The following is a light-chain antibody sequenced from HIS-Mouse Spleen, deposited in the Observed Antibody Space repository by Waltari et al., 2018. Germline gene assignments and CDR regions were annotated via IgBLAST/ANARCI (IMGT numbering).Light chain of an antibody. Sequence: QSALTQPASVSGSPGQSITISCTGTSSDVGGYNYVSWYQPHPGKAPKLMIYAVSNRPSGGSNRFSGSKSGNTASLTISGLQAEDEADYYCSSYTSSSWVFGGGTKLTVL. CDR2: AVS. CDR1: SSDVGGYNY. J-gene: IGLJ3*02. CDR3: SSYTSSSWV. V-gene: IGLV2-14*03.